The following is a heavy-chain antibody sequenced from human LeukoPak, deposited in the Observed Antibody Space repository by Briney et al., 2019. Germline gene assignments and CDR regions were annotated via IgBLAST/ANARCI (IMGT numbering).Heavy chain of an antibody. Sequence: GGSLRLSCAASGFTFSSYSMNWVRQAPGKGLEWVSSISSSSSYIYYADSVKGRFTISRVNAKNSLYLQMNSLRAEDTAVYYCARPVAEGMATIRYWGQGTLVTVSS. CDR2: ISSSSSYI. CDR1: GFTFSSYS. CDR3: ARPVAEGMATIRY. D-gene: IGHD5-24*01. V-gene: IGHV3-21*01. J-gene: IGHJ4*02.